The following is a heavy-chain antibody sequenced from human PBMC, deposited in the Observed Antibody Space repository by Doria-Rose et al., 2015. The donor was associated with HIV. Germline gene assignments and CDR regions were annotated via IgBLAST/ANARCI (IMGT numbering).Heavy chain of an antibody. CDR3: AKQAVNWFDP. CDR2: IYYSGTT. J-gene: IGHJ5*02. CDR1: GGSVASGTPY. D-gene: IGHD6-25*01. Sequence: QVQLQESGPGLVKPSETLSLTCTVSGGSVASGTPYWDWIRQTPGKGLEWIGTIYYSGTTYYNPSLRSRVTISLHPSKTQYPLRLISVTAADTGVYYCAKQAVNWFDPWGQGTLVTVSS. V-gene: IGHV4-39*01.